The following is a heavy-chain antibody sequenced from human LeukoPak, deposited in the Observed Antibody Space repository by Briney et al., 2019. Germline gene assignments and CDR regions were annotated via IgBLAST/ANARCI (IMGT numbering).Heavy chain of an antibody. J-gene: IGHJ4*02. D-gene: IGHD5-18*01. CDR1: GGSFSDYY. CDR2: INRHGRT. V-gene: IGHV4-34*01. Sequence: PSETLPLTCAVYGGSFSDYYWSWIRQPPGKGLEWIGEINRHGRTNYSPSLKSRVSISVDTSKNQFSLTLTSLTAADTAVYYCARGGATPMVFRYWGQGTLVTVSS. CDR3: ARGGATPMVFRY.